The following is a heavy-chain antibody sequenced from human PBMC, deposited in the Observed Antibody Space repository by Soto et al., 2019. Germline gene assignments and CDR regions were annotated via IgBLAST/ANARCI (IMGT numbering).Heavy chain of an antibody. CDR1: GYTFTSYA. CDR2: INAGNGNT. V-gene: IGHV1-3*01. J-gene: IGHJ4*02. Sequence: QVQLVQSGAEVKKPGASVKVSCKASGYTFTSYAMHWVRQAPGQRLEWMGWINAGNGNTKYSQKFQGRVTITRDKTASTAYMELSSLRSEDTAVYYCARDLQADYWCQGTLVTVSS. CDR3: ARDLQADY.